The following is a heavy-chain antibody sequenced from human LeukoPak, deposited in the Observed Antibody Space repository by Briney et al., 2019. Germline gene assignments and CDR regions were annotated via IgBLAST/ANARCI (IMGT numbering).Heavy chain of an antibody. D-gene: IGHD5-24*01. Sequence: SVKVSCKASGGTFSSYAISWVRQAPGQVLEWMGRIIPILGIANYAQKFQGRVTITADKSTSTAYMELSSLRSEDTAVYYCAREDIEMASTLWGQGTLVTVSS. J-gene: IGHJ4*02. V-gene: IGHV1-69*04. CDR3: AREDIEMASTL. CDR2: IIPILGIA. CDR1: GGTFSSYA.